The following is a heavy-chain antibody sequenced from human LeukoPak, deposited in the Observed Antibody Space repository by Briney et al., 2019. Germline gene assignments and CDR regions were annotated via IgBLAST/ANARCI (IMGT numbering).Heavy chain of an antibody. J-gene: IGHJ4*02. V-gene: IGHV3-7*04. CDR1: GFTFSSYS. D-gene: IGHD3-22*01. CDR2: IKQDGSEE. Sequence: PGGSLRLSCAASGFTFSSYSMSWVRQAPGKGLEWVANIKQDGSEEYYVDSIKGRFTISRDNAKKSLYLQMNRLRAEDTAVYYCARGSLYYYDSSPGYWGQGTLVTVSS. CDR3: ARGSLYYYDSSPGY.